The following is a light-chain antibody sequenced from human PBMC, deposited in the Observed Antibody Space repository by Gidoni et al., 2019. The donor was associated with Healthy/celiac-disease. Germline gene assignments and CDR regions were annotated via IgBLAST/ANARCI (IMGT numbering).Light chain of an antibody. J-gene: IGLJ2*01. V-gene: IGLV1-44*01. CDR1: SSNIVSNT. CDR2: SNN. CDR3: AAWDDSLNGVV. Sequence: QSVLNQPPSASGTPGQRVTISCSGSSSNIVSNTITWYQQLPGTAPKLIIYSNNQRPSVVSDRFAGSNSGTSASLAISELHSEDDAYYYCAAWDDSLNGVVFGGGTKLTVL.